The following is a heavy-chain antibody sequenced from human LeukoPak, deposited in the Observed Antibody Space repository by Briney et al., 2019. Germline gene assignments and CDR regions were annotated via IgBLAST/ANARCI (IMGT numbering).Heavy chain of an antibody. CDR2: IYYSGST. CDR1: GGSISSGGYY. CDR3: ATLGWNYMDWYFDL. D-gene: IGHD1-7*01. V-gene: IGHV4-31*03. J-gene: IGHJ2*01. Sequence: SQTLSLTCTVSGGSISSGGYYWSWIRQHPGKGLEWIGYIYYSGSTYYNPSLKSRVTISVDTSKNQFSLKLSSVTAADTAVYYCATLGWNYMDWYFDLWGRGTLVTVSS.